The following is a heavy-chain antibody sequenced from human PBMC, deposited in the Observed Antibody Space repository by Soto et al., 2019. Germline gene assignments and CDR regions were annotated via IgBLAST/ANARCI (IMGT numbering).Heavy chain of an antibody. Sequence: GGSLRLSCAASGFTFSSYAMHWVRQAPGKGLEWVAVISYDGSNKYYADSVKGRFTISRDNSKNTLYLQMNSLRAEDTAVYYCARDSSGYLDYWGQGTLVTVSS. CDR3: ARDSSGYLDY. CDR2: ISYDGSNK. V-gene: IGHV3-30-3*01. J-gene: IGHJ4*02. CDR1: GFTFSSYA. D-gene: IGHD3-22*01.